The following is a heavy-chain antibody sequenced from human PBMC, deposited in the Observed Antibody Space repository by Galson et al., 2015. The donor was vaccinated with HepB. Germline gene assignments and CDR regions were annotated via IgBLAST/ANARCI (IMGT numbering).Heavy chain of an antibody. CDR1: GGTFSSYA. J-gene: IGHJ6*03. D-gene: IGHD3-3*01. CDR2: IIPILGIA. Sequence: SVKVSCKASGGTFSSYAISWVRQAPGQGLEWMGRIIPILGIANYAQKFQGRVTITADKSTSTAYMELSSLRSEDTAVYYCARETASTYYDFWSGYMDVWGKGTTVTVSS. CDR3: ARETASTYYDFWSGYMDV. V-gene: IGHV1-69*04.